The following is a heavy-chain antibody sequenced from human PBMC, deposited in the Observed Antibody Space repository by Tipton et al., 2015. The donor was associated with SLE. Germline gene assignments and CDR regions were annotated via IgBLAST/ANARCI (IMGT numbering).Heavy chain of an antibody. CDR1: GGSLSSYY. Sequence: TLSLTCTVSGGSLSSYYWCWIRQPPGKGLGWVGYIYTSGGTNSNPSLKSRVTISVDKSKNQFSLQLSSVPAADTAVYYWARERGDYGDYFDYWGQGTLVTVSS. CDR3: ARERGDYGDYFDY. D-gene: IGHD4-17*01. J-gene: IGHJ4*02. CDR2: IYTSGGT. V-gene: IGHV4-4*08.